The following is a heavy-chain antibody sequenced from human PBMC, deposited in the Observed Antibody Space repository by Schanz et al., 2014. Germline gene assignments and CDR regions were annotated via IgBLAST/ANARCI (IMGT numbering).Heavy chain of an antibody. CDR1: GFMFSSYG. Sequence: QVQLVESGGGLVQPGGSLRLSCTASGFMFSSYGMHWVRQAPGKGLEWVGVISYDGSKKSYADSVKGRFTISRDNSKNTLFLQMNSLRAEDTALYYCARDRRNADLDYWGQGTLVTVSS. CDR3: ARDRRNADLDY. J-gene: IGHJ4*02. D-gene: IGHD1-1*01. V-gene: IGHV3-33*08. CDR2: ISYDGSKK.